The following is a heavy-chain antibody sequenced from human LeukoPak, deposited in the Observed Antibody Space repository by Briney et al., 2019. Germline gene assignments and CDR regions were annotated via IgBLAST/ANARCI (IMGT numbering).Heavy chain of an antibody. D-gene: IGHD3-3*01. CDR3: ATFTQITIGAYDY. CDR1: GFTFSDYY. J-gene: IGHJ4*02. V-gene: IGHV3-11*04. CDR2: ISSSGSTI. Sequence: PGGSLRLSCAASGFTFSDYYMSWIRQAPGKGLEWVSYISSSGSTIYYADSVKGRFTISRDNAKNSLYLQMNSLRAEDTAVYYCATFTQITIGAYDYWGQGTLVTVSS.